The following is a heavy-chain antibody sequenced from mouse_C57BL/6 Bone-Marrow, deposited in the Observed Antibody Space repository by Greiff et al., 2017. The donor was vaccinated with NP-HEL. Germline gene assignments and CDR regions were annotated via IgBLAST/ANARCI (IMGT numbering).Heavy chain of an antibody. Sequence: QVQLQQPGAELVKPGASVKLSCKASGYTFTSYWMQWVKQRPGQGLEWIGEIDPSDSYTNYNQKFKGKATLTVDTSSSKAYMQLSSLTSEDSAVYYCARGYSFDYWGQGTTLTVSS. V-gene: IGHV1-50*01. CDR2: IDPSDSYT. J-gene: IGHJ2*01. CDR1: GYTFTSYW. CDR3: ARGYSFDY.